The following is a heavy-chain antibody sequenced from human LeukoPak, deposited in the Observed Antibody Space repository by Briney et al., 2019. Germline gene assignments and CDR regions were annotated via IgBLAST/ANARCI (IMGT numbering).Heavy chain of an antibody. CDR1: GFTFSSYW. V-gene: IGHV3-7*01. CDR2: IKQDGSEK. D-gene: IGHD3-9*01. J-gene: IGHJ3*02. Sequence: GGSLRLSCAASGFTFSSYWMSWVRQAPGKGLEWVANIKQDGSEKYYVDSVKGRFTIPRDNAKNSLYLQMNSLRAEDTAVYYCARDTPLRYFDWLSLRAFDIWGQGTMVTVSS. CDR3: ARDTPLRYFDWLSLRAFDI.